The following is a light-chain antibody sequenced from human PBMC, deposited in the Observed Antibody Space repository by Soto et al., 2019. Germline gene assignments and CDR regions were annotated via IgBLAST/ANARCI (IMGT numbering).Light chain of an antibody. CDR3: QQRSSTPLT. CDR1: QSINNY. V-gene: IGKV1-39*01. CDR2: AAS. J-gene: IGKJ4*02. Sequence: DIQMTQSPSSLSASVGDRVTITCRASQSINNYLSWYQHTLGKAPKLLIYAASTLQSGVPSRFSGSGSGTDFTLTISSLHPEDFANDYCQQRSSTPLTFGGGTKVELK.